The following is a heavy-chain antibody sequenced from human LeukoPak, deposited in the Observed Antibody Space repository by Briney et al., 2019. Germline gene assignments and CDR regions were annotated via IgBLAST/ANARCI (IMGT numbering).Heavy chain of an antibody. CDR3: AKGRTLVGGSTRSYDC. CDR2: IKQDGSEK. J-gene: IGHJ4*02. Sequence: PGGSLRLSCAASGFTFGSYWMSWVRQAPGKGLEWVANIKQDGSEKYYVDSVKDRFTISRDNSKHTLFLQMNSLRDEDTAVYYCAKGRTLVGGSTRSYDCWGQGTLVTVSS. CDR1: GFTFGSYW. D-gene: IGHD1-26*01. V-gene: IGHV3-7*03.